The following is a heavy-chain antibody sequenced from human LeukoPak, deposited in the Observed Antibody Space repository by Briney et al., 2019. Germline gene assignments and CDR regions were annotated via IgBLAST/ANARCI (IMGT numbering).Heavy chain of an antibody. CDR2: IYHSGST. CDR1: GYSISSDHY. J-gene: IGHJ4*02. V-gene: IGHV4-38-2*02. CDR3: ARGVQNYFDY. Sequence: SETLSLTCTVSGYSISSDHYWGWIRQPPGKGLEWIGSIYHSGSTFYNPSLKSRVTISLGTSNNQFSLRLSSVTAADTAVYYCARGVQNYFDYWGQGTLVTVSS. D-gene: IGHD1-1*01.